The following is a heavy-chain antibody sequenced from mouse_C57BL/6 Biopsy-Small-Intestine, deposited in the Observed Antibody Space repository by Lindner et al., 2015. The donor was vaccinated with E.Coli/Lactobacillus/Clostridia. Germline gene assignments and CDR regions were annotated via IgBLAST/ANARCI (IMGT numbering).Heavy chain of an antibody. V-gene: IGHV1-80*01. D-gene: IGHD1-1*01. J-gene: IGHJ2*01. CDR1: GYAFSSSW. CDR2: IYPGDGDI. CDR3: ARGILTTVVAHDY. Sequence: VQLQESGAELVKPGASVKISCKASGYAFSSSWMNWVKQRPGKGLEWIGQIYPGDGDINYKGKFKGKATLTADKSSSTAYMELRSLTSEDSAVYFCARGILTTVVAHDYWGQGATLTVSS.